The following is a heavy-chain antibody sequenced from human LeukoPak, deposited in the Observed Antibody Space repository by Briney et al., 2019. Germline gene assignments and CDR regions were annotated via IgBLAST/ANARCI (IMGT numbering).Heavy chain of an antibody. CDR1: GYTFTGNY. CDR3: ARGGGYYYGMDV. D-gene: IGHD3-10*01. CDR2: INPNSGGT. J-gene: IGHJ6*02. Sequence: ASVKVSCKASGYTFTGNYMHWVRQAPGQGLEWMGWINPNSGGTNYTQKFQGRVTMTRDTSISTAYMELSRLRSDDTAVYYCARGGGYYYGMDVWGQGTTVTVSS. V-gene: IGHV1-2*02.